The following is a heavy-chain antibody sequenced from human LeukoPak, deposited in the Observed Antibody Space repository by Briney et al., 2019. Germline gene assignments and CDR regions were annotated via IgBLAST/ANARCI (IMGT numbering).Heavy chain of an antibody. Sequence: ASVKVSCKASGYTFTGYYMHWVRQAPGQGLEWMGWINPNSGGTNYAQKFQGRVTMTRDTSISAAYMELSRLRSDDTAVYYCARGRGVPGIAAAGTRGSDYWGQGTLVTVSS. CDR1: GYTFTGYY. D-gene: IGHD6-13*01. CDR2: INPNSGGT. V-gene: IGHV1-2*02. J-gene: IGHJ4*02. CDR3: ARGRGVPGIAAAGTRGSDY.